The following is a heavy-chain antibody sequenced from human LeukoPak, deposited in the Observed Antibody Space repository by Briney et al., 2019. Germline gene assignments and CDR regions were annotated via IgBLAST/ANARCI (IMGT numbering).Heavy chain of an antibody. CDR3: SKDISAGGLDV. V-gene: IGHV3-9*01. Sequence: GRSLRLSCVASGFIVNDHAMHWVRQTPGKGLEWVAGVFWNGVDKGYADSVKGRFTIFRDNAKNSMYLQMNSLRIGDTALYYCSKDISAGGLDVWGPGTPVTVSS. J-gene: IGHJ6*02. D-gene: IGHD3-16*02. CDR2: VFWNGVDK. CDR1: GFIVNDHA.